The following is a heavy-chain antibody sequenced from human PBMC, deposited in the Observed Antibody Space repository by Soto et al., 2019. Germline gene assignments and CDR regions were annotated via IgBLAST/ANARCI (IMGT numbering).Heavy chain of an antibody. V-gene: IGHV3-33*06. J-gene: IGHJ4*02. CDR3: AKEGGLSGSYYISSSYYFDY. CDR2: IWFDGSNK. Sequence: LRLSCAASGFTFSSYGMHWVRQAPGKGLEWVAVIWFDGSNKYYADSVKGRFTISRDNSKNTLYLQMNSLRAEDTSVYYCAKEGGLSGSYYISSSYYFDYWGQGTLVTVSS. D-gene: IGHD1-26*01. CDR1: GFTFSSYG.